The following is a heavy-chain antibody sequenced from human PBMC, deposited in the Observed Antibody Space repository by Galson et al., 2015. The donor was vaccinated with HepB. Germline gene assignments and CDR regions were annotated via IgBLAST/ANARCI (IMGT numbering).Heavy chain of an antibody. V-gene: IGHV3-11*05. D-gene: IGHD3-9*01. CDR3: ARDQLRYFDQPTYYYYGMDV. CDR2: ISSSSSYT. Sequence: SLRLSCAASGFTFSDYYMSWIRQAPGKGLEWVSYISSSSSYTNYADSVKGRFTISRDNAKNSLYLQMNSLRAEDTAVYYCARDQLRYFDQPTYYYYGMDVWGQGTTVTVSS. J-gene: IGHJ6*02. CDR1: GFTFSDYY.